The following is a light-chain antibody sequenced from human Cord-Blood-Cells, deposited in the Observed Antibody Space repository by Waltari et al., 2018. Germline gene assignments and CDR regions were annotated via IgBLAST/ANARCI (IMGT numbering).Light chain of an antibody. V-gene: IGKV1-39*01. CDR1: QSISSY. Sequence: DIPVTQSPSALSASVGDRVTTTCRASQSISSYLNWYQQKPGKAPKLLIYAASSLQSGVPSRFSGSGSGTDFTLTISSLQPEDFATYYCQQSYSTPYSFGQGTKLEIK. CDR2: AAS. CDR3: QQSYSTPYS. J-gene: IGKJ2*03.